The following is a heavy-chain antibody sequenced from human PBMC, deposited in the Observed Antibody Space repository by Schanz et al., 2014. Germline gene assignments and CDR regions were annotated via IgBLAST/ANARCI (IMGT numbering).Heavy chain of an antibody. CDR3: ATASSPVREAGAGSSFHL. J-gene: IGHJ5*02. CDR1: GFTFSDAW. D-gene: IGHD6-13*01. V-gene: IGHV3-15*01. CDR2: IKSKFDGATT. Sequence: EVQLVESGGGLVQPGGSLRLSCAASGFTFSDAWMSWVRQAPGKGLEWVGRIKSKFDGATTDYVAPVKGRFSISRDDSQSTLYLQMNSLKIEDTAVYYCATASSPVREAGAGSSFHLWGQGTLVTVSP.